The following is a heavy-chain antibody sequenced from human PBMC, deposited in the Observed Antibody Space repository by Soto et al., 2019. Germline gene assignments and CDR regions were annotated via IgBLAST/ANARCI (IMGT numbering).Heavy chain of an antibody. D-gene: IGHD7-27*01. CDR2: ISMSGTTM. V-gene: IGHV3-48*01. CDR1: GFSFSRYA. Sequence: EVRLVESGGGLAQPGGSLRLSCAASGFSFSRYAMNWVRQSPGKGLEWVSYISMSGTTMFYAESVKGRFTISRDNGDNTLSLQMDNLRTEDTATYFCAKGRGEMNWANYYGLDVWGQGTTVTVSS. J-gene: IGHJ6*02. CDR3: AKGRGEMNWANYYGLDV.